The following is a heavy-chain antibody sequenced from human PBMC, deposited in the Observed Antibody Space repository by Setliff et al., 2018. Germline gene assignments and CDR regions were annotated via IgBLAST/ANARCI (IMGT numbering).Heavy chain of an antibody. CDR3: VRDRSGDYAFDF. CDR1: GFTFSSYA. J-gene: IGHJ4*02. Sequence: PGGSLRLSCVASGFTFSSYAMSWVRQAPGKGLEWVSAISASGGSTYYADFAKGRFTVSRDNAKESLYLQMNNLGAEDTAVYFCVRDRSGDYAFDFWGQGTLVTVSS. CDR2: ISASGGST. V-gene: IGHV3-23*01. D-gene: IGHD4-17*01.